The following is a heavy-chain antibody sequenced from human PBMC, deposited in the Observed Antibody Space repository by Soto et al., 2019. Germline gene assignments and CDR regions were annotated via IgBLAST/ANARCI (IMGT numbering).Heavy chain of an antibody. CDR3: VRKYPGTRPFDY. J-gene: IGHJ4*01. CDR2: IGTDGNT. CDR1: GFTFNGYA. Sequence: GSLRLSCAASGFTFNGYAMNWVRQAPGKGLAWVSAIGTDGNTYYANSVKGRFTISRDNSRTTLYLQMNSLRVEDTALYYCVRKYPGTRPFDYWGQGTLVTVSS. V-gene: IGHV3-23*01. D-gene: IGHD2-2*01.